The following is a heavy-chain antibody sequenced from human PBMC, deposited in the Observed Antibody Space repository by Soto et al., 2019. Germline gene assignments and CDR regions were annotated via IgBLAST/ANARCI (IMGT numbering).Heavy chain of an antibody. J-gene: IGHJ4*02. V-gene: IGHV3-23*01. CDR1: GFAFSLYD. D-gene: IGHD6-6*01. Sequence: GGSLRLSCAASGFAFSLYDMTWVRQAPAKGLQWISTIRGSDGTTSYADSAKGRFTISRDNSKNTLYLQMNSLRAEDTAVYYCAKAGAAARPVSYFDYWGQGTLVTVSS. CDR2: IRGSDGTT. CDR3: AKAGAAARPVSYFDY.